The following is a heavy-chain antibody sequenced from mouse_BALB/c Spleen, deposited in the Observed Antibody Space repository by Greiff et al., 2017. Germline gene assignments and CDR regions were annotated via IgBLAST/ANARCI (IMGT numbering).Heavy chain of an antibody. CDR2: ISTYYGNT. D-gene: IGHD1-2*01. J-gene: IGHJ4*01. V-gene: IGHV1-67*01. CDR1: GYTFTDYA. CDR3: ARFTTATRAMDD. Sequence: VQLQQSGPELVRPGVSVKISCKGSGYTFTDYAMNWVKQSPAKSLEWIGVISTYYGNTNYNQKFKGKATMTVDKSSSTAYMELARLTSEDSAIYYCARFTTATRAMDDWGQGTSVTVSS.